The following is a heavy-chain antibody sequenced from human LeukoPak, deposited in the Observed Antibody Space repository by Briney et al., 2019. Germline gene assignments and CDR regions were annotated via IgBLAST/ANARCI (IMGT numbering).Heavy chain of an antibody. V-gene: IGHV4-59*01. D-gene: IGHD2/OR15-2a*01. CDR2: VSDTGIT. CDR1: GGSMKNSF. Sequence: PSETLSLTCSVSGGSMKNSFWSWIRQPPGKGLEWIGYVSDTGITNSNPSLKSRVTFSIDTSRDQFYLKLRSVTAADTALHFCARNRFQLSGAYWFDPWGRGTLVTVSS. J-gene: IGHJ5*02. CDR3: ARNRFQLSGAYWFDP.